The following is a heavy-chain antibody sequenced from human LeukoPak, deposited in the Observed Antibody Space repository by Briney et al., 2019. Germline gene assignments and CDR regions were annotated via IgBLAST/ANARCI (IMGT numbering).Heavy chain of an antibody. CDR2: ISAYNGNT. Sequence: ASVKVSCKASGYTFTSYDISWVRQAPGQGLEWMGWISAYNGNTNYAQKLQGRVTMTTDTSTSTAYMELRSLRSDDTAVYYCARDRTVGSGWYGGVDYWGQGTLVTVSS. V-gene: IGHV1-18*01. CDR1: GYTFTSYD. J-gene: IGHJ4*02. CDR3: ARDRTVGSGWYGGVDY. D-gene: IGHD6-19*01.